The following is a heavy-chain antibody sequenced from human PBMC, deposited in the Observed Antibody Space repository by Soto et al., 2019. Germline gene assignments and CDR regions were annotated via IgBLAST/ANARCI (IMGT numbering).Heavy chain of an antibody. CDR1: GFTFSSYS. J-gene: IGHJ6*02. CDR2: ISSSSSYI. V-gene: IGHV3-21*01. D-gene: IGHD1-7*01. CDR3: ARDQNYFGYYYYYGMDV. Sequence: PGGSLRLSCAASGFTFSSYSMNWVRQAPGKGLEWVSSISSSSSYIYYADSVKGRFTISRDNAKNSLYLQMNSLRAEDTAVYYCARDQNYFGYYYYYGMDVWGQGTTVTVSS.